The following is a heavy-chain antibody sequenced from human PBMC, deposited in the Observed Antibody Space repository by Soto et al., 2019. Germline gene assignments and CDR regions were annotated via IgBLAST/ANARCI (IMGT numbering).Heavy chain of an antibody. V-gene: IGHV1-18*01. Sequence: ASVKVSCKASGYTLTSYGINWVRQAPGQVLEWMVSISPHNGETDYAQMLQGRVTMTTDTSTSTAYMELRSLRYDEKAVYYCARPYDYVWGSDRGYAFDIWGQGTMVTLSS. J-gene: IGHJ3*02. CDR2: ISPHNGET. D-gene: IGHD3-16*02. CDR1: GYTLTSYG. CDR3: ARPYDYVWGSDRGYAFDI.